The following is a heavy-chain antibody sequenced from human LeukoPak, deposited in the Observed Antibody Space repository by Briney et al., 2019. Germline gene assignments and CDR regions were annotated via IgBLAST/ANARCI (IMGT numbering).Heavy chain of an antibody. D-gene: IGHD2-21*02. CDR1: GGSISSSSYY. J-gene: IGHJ4*02. CDR2: IYYSGST. CDR3: ARHAFPWGSPIVVVTAYFDY. V-gene: IGHV4-39*01. Sequence: PSETLSLTCTVSGGSISSSSYYWGWIRQPPGKGLEWIGSIYYSGSTYYNPSLKSRVTISVDTSKNQFSLKLSSVTAADTAVYYCARHAFPWGSPIVVVTAYFDYWGQGTLVTVSS.